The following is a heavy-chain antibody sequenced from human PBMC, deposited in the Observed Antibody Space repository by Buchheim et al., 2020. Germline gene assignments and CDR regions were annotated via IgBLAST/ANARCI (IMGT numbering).Heavy chain of an antibody. D-gene: IGHD2-21*02. V-gene: IGHV3-74*01. J-gene: IGHJ4*02. Sequence: EVQLVESGGDLVQPGGSLRLSCAASGFTFSTFWMHWVRQVPGKGLVWVSRINPDGANTAYADSVKGRFTISRDNAKSSLYLQMNDLRAEDTAVYYCARDGCRGDCYSAYFDYWGPGTL. CDR1: GFTFSTFW. CDR3: ARDGCRGDCYSAYFDY. CDR2: INPDGANT.